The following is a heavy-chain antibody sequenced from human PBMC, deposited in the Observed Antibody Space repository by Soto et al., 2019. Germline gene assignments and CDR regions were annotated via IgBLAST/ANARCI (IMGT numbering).Heavy chain of an antibody. CDR2: IHPGDSDT. CDR1: GYSFTSYW. D-gene: IGHD5-18*01. Sequence: GESLKISCKGSGYSFTSYWIGWVRQMPGKGLEWMGIIHPGDSDTRYNPSFQGQVTISADKSISTAYLQWSSLKASDTAMYYCARPDGYPTPKYGMHVWGQGTTVTVSS. V-gene: IGHV5-51*01. CDR3: ARPDGYPTPKYGMHV. J-gene: IGHJ6*02.